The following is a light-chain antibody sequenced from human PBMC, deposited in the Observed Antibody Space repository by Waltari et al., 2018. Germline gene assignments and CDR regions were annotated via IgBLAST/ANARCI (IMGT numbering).Light chain of an antibody. Sequence: DIVMTQSPDSLTLSLGERATINCWSSQSLLYSSNNKNYLAWYQQKPGQPPKLLIYWASTRESGVPDRFSGSGSGTDFTFTISSLQAEDVAVYYCQQYCSSPLTFGGGTKVEIK. CDR1: QSLLYSSNNKNY. V-gene: IGKV4-1*01. CDR3: QQYCSSPLT. CDR2: WAS. J-gene: IGKJ4*01.